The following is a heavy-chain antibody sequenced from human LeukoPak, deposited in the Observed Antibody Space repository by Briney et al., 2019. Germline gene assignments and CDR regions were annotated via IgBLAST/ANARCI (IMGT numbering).Heavy chain of an antibody. CDR3: ARRRDSSSHPFDY. Sequence: GGSLRLSCAASGFTFSSYSMNWVRQAPGKGLEWVSSISSSSSYIYYADSVKGRFTISRDNAKNSLYLQMNSLRAEDTAVYYCARRRDSSSHPFDYWGQGTLVTVSS. V-gene: IGHV3-21*01. CDR2: ISSSSSYI. CDR1: GFTFSSYS. J-gene: IGHJ4*02. D-gene: IGHD6-13*01.